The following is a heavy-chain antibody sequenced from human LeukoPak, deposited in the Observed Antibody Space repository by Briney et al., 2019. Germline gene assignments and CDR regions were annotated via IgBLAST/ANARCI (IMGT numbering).Heavy chain of an antibody. D-gene: IGHD2-15*01. Sequence: GGSLRLSCAASGFTFSSYSVNWVRQAPGKGLEWVSSISSSSSYIYYADSLKGRFTISRDNDKKSVYLQMNSLRAEDTAVYYCARGALDAATPFDSWGQGTLVTVSS. CDR2: ISSSSSYI. CDR3: ARGALDAATPFDS. V-gene: IGHV3-21*01. CDR1: GFTFSSYS. J-gene: IGHJ5*01.